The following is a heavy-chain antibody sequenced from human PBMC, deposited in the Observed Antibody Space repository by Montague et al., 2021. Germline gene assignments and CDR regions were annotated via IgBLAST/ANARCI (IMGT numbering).Heavy chain of an antibody. CDR2: SSGTGADT. CDR3: ARDGYNWLPYDY. D-gene: IGHD1-1*01. J-gene: IGHJ4*02. Sequence: SLRLSCAGSGFTLDSYMMSWARQAPGKGLEWFSASSGTGADTYYADSVKGRFTISRDNSKNTLYLQMDSLRDDDTAVYYCARDGYNWLPYDYWGQGTLVTVSS. V-gene: IGHV3-23*01. CDR1: GFTLDSYM.